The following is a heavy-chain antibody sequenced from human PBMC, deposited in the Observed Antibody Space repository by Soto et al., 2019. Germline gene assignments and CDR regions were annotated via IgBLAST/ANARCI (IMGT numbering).Heavy chain of an antibody. CDR1: GYTFTSYA. CDR2: INAVNGKK. V-gene: IGHV1-3*01. Sequence: GAPVKVSCKASGYTFTSYAMHWVRQAPGQRLVLMGWINAVNGKKKYSQKFQGRVTITRDTSASTAYMELSSLRSEDTVVYYCARDTLYYDSSGYPAYWGQGTLVTVSS. J-gene: IGHJ4*02. D-gene: IGHD3-22*01. CDR3: ARDTLYYDSSGYPAY.